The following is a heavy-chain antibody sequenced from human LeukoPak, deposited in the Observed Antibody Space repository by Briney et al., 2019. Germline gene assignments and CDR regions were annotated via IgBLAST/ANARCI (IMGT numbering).Heavy chain of an antibody. V-gene: IGHV4-31*03. Sequence: PSETLSLTCTVSGGSISSGGYYWSWIRQHPGKGLEWIGYIYYSGSTYYNPSLKGRVTISVDTSKNQFSLKLSSVTAADTAVYYCTATREMATIIGWFDPWGQRTLVTVSS. CDR3: TATREMATIIGWFDP. CDR2: IYYSGST. CDR1: GGSISSGGYY. J-gene: IGHJ5*02. D-gene: IGHD5-24*01.